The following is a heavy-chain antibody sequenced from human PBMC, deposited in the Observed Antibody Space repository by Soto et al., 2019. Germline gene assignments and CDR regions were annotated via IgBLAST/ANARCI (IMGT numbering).Heavy chain of an antibody. CDR2: IYYSGST. CDR1: GGSITTYY. D-gene: IGHD3-10*01. J-gene: IGHJ5*02. Sequence: LSLTCTVSGGSITTYYWSLIRQPPGKGLEWIGYIYYSGSTNYNPSLKSRVSISVDTSKNQFSLKLRSVTAADTAVYYCARFREASWFDPWGQGTLVTVS. CDR3: ARFREASWFDP. V-gene: IGHV4-59*01.